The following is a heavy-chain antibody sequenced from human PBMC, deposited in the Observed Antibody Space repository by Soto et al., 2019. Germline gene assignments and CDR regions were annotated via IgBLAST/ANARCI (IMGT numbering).Heavy chain of an antibody. D-gene: IGHD3-3*01. Sequence: QVPLVQSGAEVKKPGASVKVSCKASGYTFTNYDVNWVRQAAGQGLEWMGWMNPNSGNTDYAQKFRDRVAMTRNTSIDTAYMELSSLTSEDTAVYYCASQGVDFWRVGHYYGLGVWGQGTAVTVAS. CDR2: MNPNSGNT. CDR3: ASQGVDFWRVGHYYGLGV. CDR1: GYTFTNYD. J-gene: IGHJ6*02. V-gene: IGHV1-8*01.